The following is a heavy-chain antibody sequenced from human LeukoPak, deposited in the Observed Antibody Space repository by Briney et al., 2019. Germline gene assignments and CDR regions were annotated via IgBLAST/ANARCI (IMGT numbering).Heavy chain of an antibody. D-gene: IGHD1-26*01. V-gene: IGHV4-61*02. Sequence: SETLSLTCTVSGDSISSGNYGWIWIRQPAGKGLEWIGRAYSSGSTSYNPSLKSRVTISLDTSKNQFSLRLNSVTAADTAMYYCAIEIRGSYRTGRYFDSWGQGILVTVSP. CDR3: AIEIRGSYRTGRYFDS. CDR1: GDSISSGNYG. J-gene: IGHJ4*02. CDR2: AYSSGST.